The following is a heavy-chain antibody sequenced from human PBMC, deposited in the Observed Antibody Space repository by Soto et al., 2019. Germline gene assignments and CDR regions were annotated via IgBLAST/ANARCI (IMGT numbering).Heavy chain of an antibody. D-gene: IGHD3-10*01. Sequence: PGGSLRLSCAASGFTFSSYWMHWVRQAPGKGLVWVSRINSDGSSTSYADSVKGRFTISRDNARNTLYLRVNSLRAEDTAVYYCASPLSGPFDYWGQGTLVTVSS. CDR1: GFTFSSYW. CDR3: ASPLSGPFDY. J-gene: IGHJ4*02. CDR2: INSDGSST. V-gene: IGHV3-74*01.